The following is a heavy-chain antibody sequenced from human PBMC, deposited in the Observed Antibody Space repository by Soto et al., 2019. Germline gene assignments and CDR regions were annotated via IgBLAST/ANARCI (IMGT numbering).Heavy chain of an antibody. CDR2: INSDGGGT. V-gene: IGHV3-74*01. CDR3: AKGAYEFDY. CDR1: GFTFSSYW. J-gene: IGHJ4*02. D-gene: IGHD3-22*01. Sequence: EVQLVESGGDLVQPGGSLRLSCAASGFTFSSYWMHWVRQVPGKGLVWVSRINSDGGGTNYADSVKGRFTISRDNAKNTLYLQMDSLRAEDKAVYYCAKGAYEFDYWGQGTRVTVSS.